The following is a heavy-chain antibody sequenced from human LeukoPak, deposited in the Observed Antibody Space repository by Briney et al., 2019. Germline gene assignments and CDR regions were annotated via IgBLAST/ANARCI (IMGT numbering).Heavy chain of an antibody. J-gene: IGHJ4*02. CDR3: ARGVDYGGNGLAFDY. D-gene: IGHD4-23*01. Sequence: ASVKVSCKASGYTFTSYGISWVRQAPGQGLEWMGWISAYNGNTDYAQKLQGRVTITRNTSISTAYMELSSLRSEDTAVYYCARGVDYGGNGLAFDYWGQGTLVTVSS. V-gene: IGHV1-18*01. CDR1: GYTFTSYG. CDR2: ISAYNGNT.